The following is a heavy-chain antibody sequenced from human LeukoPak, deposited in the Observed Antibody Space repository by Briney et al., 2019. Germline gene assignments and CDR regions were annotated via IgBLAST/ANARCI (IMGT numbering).Heavy chain of an antibody. D-gene: IGHD1-26*01. J-gene: IGHJ6*03. CDR1: GGSFRGYF. Sequence: SETLSLTCAVYGGSFRGYFWGWVRQTPGKGLEWLGEITHNGGTNYMPSLSGRVSVFQDVSKNQFSLKLSSVTAADMGVYYCARGNSGSHWGDHYFYMDVWGKGTTVIVSS. V-gene: IGHV4-34*01. CDR2: ITHNGGT. CDR3: ARGNSGSHWGDHYFYMDV.